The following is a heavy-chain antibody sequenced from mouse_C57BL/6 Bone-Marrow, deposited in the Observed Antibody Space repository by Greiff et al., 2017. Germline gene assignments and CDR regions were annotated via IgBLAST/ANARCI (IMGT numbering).Heavy chain of an antibody. V-gene: IGHV14-4*01. J-gene: IGHJ3*01. CDR2: IDPENGDT. Sequence: EVQLQQSGAELVRPGASVKLSCTASGFNIKDGYMHWVKQRPEPGLEWIGWIDPENGDTEYASKFQGKATITADTSSNTAYLQLSSLTSEDTAVYYCTTTYDYDDGFAYWGQGTLVTVSA. D-gene: IGHD2-4*01. CDR3: TTTYDYDDGFAY. CDR1: GFNIKDGY.